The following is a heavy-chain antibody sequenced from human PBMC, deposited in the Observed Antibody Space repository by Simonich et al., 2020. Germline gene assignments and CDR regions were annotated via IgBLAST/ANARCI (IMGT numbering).Heavy chain of an antibody. CDR3: ARGKGWKNAFDI. V-gene: IGHV4-34*01. Sequence: QVQLQQWGAGLLKPSETLSLTCAVYGGSFSGYYWSWIRQPPGKGLEWIGEINHSGSTNYNPPLKRRVTMSVDTSKDQFSLRLSAVTAADTAVYCCARGKGWKNAFDIWGQGTMVTVSS. D-gene: IGHD1-1*01. CDR2: INHSGST. CDR1: GGSFSGYY. J-gene: IGHJ3*02.